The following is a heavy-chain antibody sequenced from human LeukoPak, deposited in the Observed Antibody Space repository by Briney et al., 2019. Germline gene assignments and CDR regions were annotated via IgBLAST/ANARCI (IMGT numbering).Heavy chain of an antibody. CDR1: GFTFRTYG. CDR2: IWFDGSNK. CDR3: ARATGTTSNYYYGMEV. V-gene: IGHV3-33*01. J-gene: IGHJ6*04. Sequence: GGSLRLSCAASGFTFRTYGMHWVRQAPGKGLEWLAVIWFDGSNKFYADSVKGRFTISRDNSENTLYLQMNSLRVGDTAVYYCARATGTTSNYYYGMEVWGKGTTVTVSS. D-gene: IGHD1-1*01.